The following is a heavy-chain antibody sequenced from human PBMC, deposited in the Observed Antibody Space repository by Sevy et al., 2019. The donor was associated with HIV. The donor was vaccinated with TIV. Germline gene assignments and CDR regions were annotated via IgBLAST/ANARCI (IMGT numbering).Heavy chain of an antibody. Sequence: GGSLRLSCAASGFTFSSYGMHWVRQAPGKGLEWVAVIWYDGSNKYYADSVKCRFTISRDNSKNTLYLQMNSLRAEDTAVYYCARVRSSDPYYYYYGMDVWGQGTTVTVSS. CDR1: GFTFSSYG. CDR3: ARVRSSDPYYYYYGMDV. CDR2: IWYDGSNK. V-gene: IGHV3-33*01. D-gene: IGHD1-26*01. J-gene: IGHJ6*02.